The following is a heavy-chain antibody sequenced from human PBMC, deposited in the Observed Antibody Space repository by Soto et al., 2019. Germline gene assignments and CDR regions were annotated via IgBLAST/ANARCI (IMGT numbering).Heavy chain of an antibody. J-gene: IGHJ4*02. CDR1: GFTFSACA. CDR2: ISDDGKKE. D-gene: IGHD6-13*01. CDR3: AKVKTGVAATGTLHLPDY. Sequence: PGGSLRLSCAASGFTFSACAMPWVRQGPGKGLEWVAVISDDGKKEYYADSVKGRFTVSRDNSKNTVYMQMNSLRHEDTAMYYCAKVKTGVAATGTLHLPDYWGQGTLVTVSS. V-gene: IGHV3-30*18.